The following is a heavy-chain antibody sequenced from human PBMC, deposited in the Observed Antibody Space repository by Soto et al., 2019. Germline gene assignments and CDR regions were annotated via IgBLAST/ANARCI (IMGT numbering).Heavy chain of an antibody. Sequence: VASVKVSCKASGYTFTDYYMHWVRQAPGQGLEWMGWINPNSGGTKYAQKFQGRVTVTRDTSISTAYMELSRLRSDDTAVYYCARDRVVATIRGMDVWGQGTTVTVSS. CDR3: ARDRVVATIRGMDV. CDR1: GYTFTDYY. D-gene: IGHD5-12*01. J-gene: IGHJ6*02. CDR2: INPNSGGT. V-gene: IGHV1-2*02.